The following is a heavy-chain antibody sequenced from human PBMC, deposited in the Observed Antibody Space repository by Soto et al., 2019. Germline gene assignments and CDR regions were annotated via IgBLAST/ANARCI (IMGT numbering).Heavy chain of an antibody. CDR3: ARVPDY. J-gene: IGHJ4*02. V-gene: IGHV4-39*07. CDR2: ISYSGST. Sequence: SETLSLTCTVSGGSISSYYWGWIRQSPEKGLEWIASISYSGSTYYNPTLKSRLIISIDRSKNQFSLKLSSVTAADTAVYYCARVPDYWGQGIQVTVSS. D-gene: IGHD2-2*01. CDR1: GGSISSYY.